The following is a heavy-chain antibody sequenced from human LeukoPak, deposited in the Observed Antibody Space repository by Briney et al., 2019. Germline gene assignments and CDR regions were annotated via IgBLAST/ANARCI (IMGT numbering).Heavy chain of an antibody. V-gene: IGHV3-21*01. D-gene: IGHD3-3*01. CDR3: ARDRGDFWSGYPHWFDP. CDR2: ISSSSSYI. CDR1: GFTFSSYS. Sequence: GGSLRLSCAASGFTFSSYSMNWVRQAPGKGLEWVSSISSSSSYIYYADSVKGRFTISRDNAKNSLYLQMNSLRAEDTAVYYCARDRGDFWSGYPHWFDPWGQGTLVTVSS. J-gene: IGHJ5*02.